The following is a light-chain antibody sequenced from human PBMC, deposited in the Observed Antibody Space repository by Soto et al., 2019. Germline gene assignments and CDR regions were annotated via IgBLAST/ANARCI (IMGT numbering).Light chain of an antibody. Sequence: EIVMTQSPATLSVSQGERATLSCGASQSIDSNLVWYQQRPGQAPRLLIYGASTRATGVPARFGGSGSGTEFTLTISSLQSEDSAVYYCQQFHNWPRTFGQGTKV. J-gene: IGKJ1*01. CDR1: QSIDSN. V-gene: IGKV3D-15*01. CDR3: QQFHNWPRT. CDR2: GAS.